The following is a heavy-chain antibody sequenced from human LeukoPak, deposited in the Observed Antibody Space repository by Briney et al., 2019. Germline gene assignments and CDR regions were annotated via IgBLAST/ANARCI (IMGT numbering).Heavy chain of an antibody. D-gene: IGHD1-1*01. CDR3: AKSHINTNYYYMDV. J-gene: IGHJ6*03. CDR2: IDHSGRS. V-gene: IGHV4-34*01. Sequence: SETLSLTCAVYGGSFSGYSWSWIRQPPGKGLEWIGEIDHSGRSNYSPSLKRRVTISADTSKSQFSLRLSSVTAADTAMYYCAKSHINTNYYYMDVWGKGTTVTV. CDR1: GGSFSGYS.